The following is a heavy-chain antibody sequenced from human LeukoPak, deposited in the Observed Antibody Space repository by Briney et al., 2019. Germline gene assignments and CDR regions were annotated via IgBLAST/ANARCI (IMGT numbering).Heavy chain of an antibody. J-gene: IGHJ4*02. CDR1: GGSIRSYY. CDR2: IYYSGTT. V-gene: IGHV4-59*08. CDR3: ARLVGYSGYLNYFDY. Sequence: SETLSLTCTVSGGSIRSYYWNWVRQPPGKGLEWIGYIYYSGTTSYNPSLKSRVTISVDTSKNQFSLKLSSVTAADTAVYYCARLVGYSGYLNYFDYWGQGTLVTVSS. D-gene: IGHD5-12*01.